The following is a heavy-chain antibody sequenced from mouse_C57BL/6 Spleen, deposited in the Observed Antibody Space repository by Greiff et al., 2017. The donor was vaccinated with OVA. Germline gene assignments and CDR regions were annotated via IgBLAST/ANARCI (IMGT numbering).Heavy chain of an antibody. V-gene: IGHV5-6*01. CDR3: ARHEGDYDGWFAY. D-gene: IGHD2-4*01. CDR1: GFTFSSYG. Sequence: EVNLVESGGDLVKPGGSLKLSCAASGFTFSSYGMSWVRQTPDKRLEWVATISSGGSYTYYPDSVKGRFTISRDNAKNTLYLQMSSLKSEDTAMYYCARHEGDYDGWFAYWGQGTLVTVSA. CDR2: ISSGGSYT. J-gene: IGHJ3*01.